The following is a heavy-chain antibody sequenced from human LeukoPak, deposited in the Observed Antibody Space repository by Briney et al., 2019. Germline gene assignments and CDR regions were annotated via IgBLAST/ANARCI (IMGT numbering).Heavy chain of an antibody. CDR2: IYHSGST. CDR1: GGSISSTNW. D-gene: IGHD2-15*01. V-gene: IGHV4-4*02. Sequence: SETLSLTCAVSGGSISSTNWWSWVRQSRGKGLEWIGEIYHSGSTNYSPSLKSRVTISVDKSKNQFSLKLSSVTAADTAVYYCARSRRGCSGGNCYSLTGDFDYWGQGTLVTVSS. J-gene: IGHJ4*02. CDR3: ARSRRGCSGGNCYSLTGDFDY.